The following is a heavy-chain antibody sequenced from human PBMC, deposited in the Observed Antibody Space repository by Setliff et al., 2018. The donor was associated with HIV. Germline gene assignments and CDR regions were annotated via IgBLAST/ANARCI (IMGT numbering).Heavy chain of an antibody. V-gene: IGHV4-34*01. CDR1: GESFSGYY. D-gene: IGHD6-19*01. CDR2: INHSGDT. CDR3: ARRSGWSEDY. J-gene: IGHJ4*02. Sequence: SETLSLTCAVFGESFSGYYWSWIRQPPGKGLEWIGEINHSGDTNYNPSLKSRVTISIDTSKNQFSLKLSSVTAADTAVYYCARRSGWSEDYWGQGTLVTVSS.